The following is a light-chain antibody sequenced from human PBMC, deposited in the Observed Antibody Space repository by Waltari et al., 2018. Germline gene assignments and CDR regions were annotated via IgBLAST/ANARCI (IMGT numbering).Light chain of an antibody. J-gene: IGLJ2*01. Sequence: QSVLTQPPSASGTPGQRVTISCSGSSSNIGSNTVNWYQQLPGTAPKLLMYSNTTRPSGVPDRVSGSKSGTSASLAISGLQSEDEAHYYCAAWDDSLNGVVFGGGTKLTVL. CDR3: AAWDDSLNGVV. V-gene: IGLV1-44*01. CDR1: SSNIGSNT. CDR2: SNT.